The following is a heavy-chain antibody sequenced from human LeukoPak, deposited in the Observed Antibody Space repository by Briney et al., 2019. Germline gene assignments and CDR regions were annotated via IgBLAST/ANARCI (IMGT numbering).Heavy chain of an antibody. J-gene: IGHJ4*02. V-gene: IGHV4-39*07. CDR3: ARDGDFPSELGY. D-gene: IGHD7-27*01. CDR1: GGSISSSSYY. CDR2: IYYSGST. Sequence: PSETLSLTCTVSGGSISSSSYYWGWIRQPPGKGLEWIGSIYYSGSTYYNPSLKSRVTISVDTSKNQFSLKLSSVTAADTAVYYCARDGDFPSELGYWGQGTLVTVSS.